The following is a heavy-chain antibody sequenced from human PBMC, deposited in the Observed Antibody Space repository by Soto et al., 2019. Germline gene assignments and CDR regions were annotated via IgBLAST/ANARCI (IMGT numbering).Heavy chain of an antibody. CDR1: GYRFSSYW. D-gene: IGHD2-8*01. CDR2: IYPGDSDT. CDR3: ARQGSNGAYYYYGMDV. J-gene: IGHJ6*02. V-gene: IGHV5-51*01. Sequence: PGESLKISCQGSGYRFSSYWIAWVRQMPGKGLEWMGIIYPGDSDTIYSSSFQGQVTFSVDKSTSTAYLQWSSLKASDTAMYYCARQGSNGAYYYYGMDVWGQGTTVTVSS.